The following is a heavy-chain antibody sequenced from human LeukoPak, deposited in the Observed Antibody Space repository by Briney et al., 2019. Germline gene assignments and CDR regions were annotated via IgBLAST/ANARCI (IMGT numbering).Heavy chain of an antibody. Sequence: ASVKVSCKASGYTFTSYAMNWVRQAPGQGLEWMGGIIPIFGSANYAQKFQGRVTITADESTSTAYMELSSLRSEDTAVYYCARATSGYDLWPYDYYYYMDVWGKGTTVTISS. J-gene: IGHJ6*03. CDR2: IIPIFGSA. D-gene: IGHD5-12*01. V-gene: IGHV1-69*13. CDR3: ARATSGYDLWPYDYYYYMDV. CDR1: GYTFTSYA.